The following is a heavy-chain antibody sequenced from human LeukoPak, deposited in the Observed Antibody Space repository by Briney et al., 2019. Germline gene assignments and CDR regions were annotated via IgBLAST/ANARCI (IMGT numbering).Heavy chain of an antibody. J-gene: IGHJ4*02. CDR1: GFTFSNAW. V-gene: IGHV3-15*01. CDR2: IKSKTDGGTT. CDR3: TTDYGGNFIFDY. D-gene: IGHD4-23*01. Sequence: PGGSLRLSCAASGFTFSNAWMSWVRQAPGKGLEWVGRIKSKTDGGTTDYAAPVKGRFTISRDDSKNTLYLQMNSLKTEDTAVYYCTTDYGGNFIFDYWGQGTLVTVSS.